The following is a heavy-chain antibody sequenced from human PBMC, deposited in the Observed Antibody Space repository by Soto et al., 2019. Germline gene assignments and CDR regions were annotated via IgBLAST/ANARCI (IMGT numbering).Heavy chain of an antibody. V-gene: IGHV4-30-4*01. Sequence: PSETLSLTCTVSGGSISSGDYYWSWIRQPPGKGLEWIGYIYYSGSTYYNPSLKSRVTISVDTSKNQFSLKLSSVTAADTAVYYCARAHSSSWYYFDYWGQGTLVTVYS. J-gene: IGHJ4*02. CDR3: ARAHSSSWYYFDY. CDR1: GGSISSGDYY. D-gene: IGHD6-13*01. CDR2: IYYSGST.